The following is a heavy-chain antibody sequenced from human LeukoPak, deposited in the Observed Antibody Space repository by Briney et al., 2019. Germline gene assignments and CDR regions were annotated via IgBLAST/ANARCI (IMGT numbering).Heavy chain of an antibody. Sequence: PSETLSLTCTVSGYFISSGYYWGWIRQPPGKGLEWIGTIYPSGSTDYNPSLKSRVTISLDTSKNQFSLKLSSVTAAGTAVYYCATNYYDSSGYYLGEYFHHWGQGTLVTVSS. V-gene: IGHV4-38-2*02. CDR2: IYPSGST. D-gene: IGHD3-22*01. CDR1: GYFISSGYY. CDR3: ATNYYDSSGYYLGEYFHH. J-gene: IGHJ1*01.